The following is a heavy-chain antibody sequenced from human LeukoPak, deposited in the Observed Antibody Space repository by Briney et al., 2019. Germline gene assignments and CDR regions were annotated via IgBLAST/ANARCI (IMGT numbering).Heavy chain of an antibody. CDR2: ISTDGTTT. Sequence: GGSLRLSCAASGFTFSSNWMHWVRQAPGKGLVWVSRISTDGTTTTHADSVKGRFTISRDNAKNTLYLQMHSLRVDDTAVYYCVKRDWDHAFDLWGQGTMVTVSS. J-gene: IGHJ3*01. D-gene: IGHD3/OR15-3a*01. V-gene: IGHV3-74*01. CDR3: VKRDWDHAFDL. CDR1: GFTFSSNW.